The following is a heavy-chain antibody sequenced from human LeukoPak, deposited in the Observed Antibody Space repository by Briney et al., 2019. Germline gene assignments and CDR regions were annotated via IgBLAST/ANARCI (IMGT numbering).Heavy chain of an antibody. CDR2: IYYSGST. Sequence: SETLSLTCTVSGGSISRYYRSWIRQPPGKGLEWIGYIYYSGSTNYNPSLKSRVTISVDTSKNQFSLKLSSVTAADSAVYYCAGGEYYFDYWGQGTLVSVSS. J-gene: IGHJ4*02. CDR3: AGGEYYFDY. V-gene: IGHV4-59*01. CDR1: GGSISRYY. D-gene: IGHD2/OR15-2a*01.